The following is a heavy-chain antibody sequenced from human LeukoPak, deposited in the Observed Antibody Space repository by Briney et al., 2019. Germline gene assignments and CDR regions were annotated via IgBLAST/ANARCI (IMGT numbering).Heavy chain of an antibody. D-gene: IGHD2-2*01. V-gene: IGHV3-74*01. CDR3: AREMPGIDY. J-gene: IGHJ4*02. CDR1: GFTFSSFW. CDR2: INTDGSTT. Sequence: PGGSLRLSCAVSGFTFSSFWMHWVRHAPGKGLVWVSHINTDGSTTTYADSVKGRFTISRDNVKNTVYLQMNSLRVEDTAVYFCAREMPGIDYWGQGILVTVSS.